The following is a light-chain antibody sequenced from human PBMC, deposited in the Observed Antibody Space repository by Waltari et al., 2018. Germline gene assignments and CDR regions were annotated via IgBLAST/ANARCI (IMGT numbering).Light chain of an antibody. V-gene: IGKV4-1*01. CDR1: HSVLDDSNNKNY. Sequence: DIVMTQSPESLAVPLGERATITCRSRHSVLDDSNNKNYVAWYQQKPWQPPKLLIYWASTRESGVPDRISGSESGTEFTLTVSSLQAEDVALYYCQQYYSTPYTFGQGTKVEI. CDR2: WAS. J-gene: IGKJ2*01. CDR3: QQYYSTPYT.